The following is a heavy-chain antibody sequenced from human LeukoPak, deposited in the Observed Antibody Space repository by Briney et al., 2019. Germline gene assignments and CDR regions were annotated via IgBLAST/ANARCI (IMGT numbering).Heavy chain of an antibody. V-gene: IGHV4-59*08. Sequence: SVTLSLTCTVSGGSISSYYWSWIRQPPGKGLEWIGYIYYSGSTNYNPSLKSRVTISVDTSKNQFSLKLSSVTAADTAVYYCATTIIAAAGTTGGYYFDYWGQGTLVTVSS. D-gene: IGHD6-13*01. CDR2: IYYSGST. J-gene: IGHJ4*02. CDR1: GGSISSYY. CDR3: ATTIIAAAGTTGGYYFDY.